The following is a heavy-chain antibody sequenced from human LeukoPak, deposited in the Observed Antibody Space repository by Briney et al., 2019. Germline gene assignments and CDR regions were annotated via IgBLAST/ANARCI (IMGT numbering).Heavy chain of an antibody. CDR3: ARQVGSAFARTKYFDL. CDR2: IYPGDSDT. V-gene: IGHV5-51*01. CDR1: PYSFTSYW. Sequence: GESLKISCRGPPYSFTSYWIAWGRQMPGKGLEWVGGIYPGDSDTRYSPSFQGRVTISADKSTSFAYLQWSSLKASDTGIYYCARQVGSAFARTKYFDLWGRGTLVTVSS. D-gene: IGHD1-1*01. J-gene: IGHJ2*01.